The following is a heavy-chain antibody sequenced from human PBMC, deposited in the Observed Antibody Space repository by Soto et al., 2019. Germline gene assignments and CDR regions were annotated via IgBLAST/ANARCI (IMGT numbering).Heavy chain of an antibody. CDR2: IYYSGST. D-gene: IGHD3-3*01. J-gene: IGHJ5*02. V-gene: IGHV4-59*08. Sequence: SETLSLTCTVSGGSISSYYWSWIRQPPGKGLEWIGYIYYSGSTNYNPSLKSRVTISVDTSKNQFSLKLSPVTAADTAVYYCARWRFLEWFENWSDPWGQGTLVTVSS. CDR3: ARWRFLEWFENWSDP. CDR1: GGSISSYY.